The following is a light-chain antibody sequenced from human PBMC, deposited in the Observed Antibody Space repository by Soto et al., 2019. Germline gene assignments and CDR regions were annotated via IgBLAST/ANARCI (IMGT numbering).Light chain of an antibody. J-gene: IGLJ2*01. CDR3: QTWGTGTVI. CDR2: LNSDGSH. V-gene: IGLV4-69*01. CDR1: SGHSNYA. Sequence: QPVLTQSPSASASLGASVKLTCVLSSGHSNYAVAWHQQQPEKGPRYLMRLNSDGSHNRGDGIPDRFSGSSSGTERYLTISRLQSEDEADYYCQTWGTGTVIFGGGTQLTVL.